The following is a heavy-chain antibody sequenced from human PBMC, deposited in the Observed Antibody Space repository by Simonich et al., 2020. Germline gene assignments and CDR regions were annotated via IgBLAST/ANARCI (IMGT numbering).Heavy chain of an antibody. CDR1: GFTFRSYS. D-gene: IGHD3-10*01. CDR3: ARDTSYYGSGSYYFDY. Sequence: GGGLVKPGGSLRLSCAASGFTFRSYSMNWVRQAPGKGLEWVSSISSSISYIYYADSVKGRFTISRDNAKNSLYLQMNSLRAEDTAVYYCARDTSYYGSGSYYFDYWGQGTLVTVSS. J-gene: IGHJ4*02. V-gene: IGHV3-21*01. CDR2: ISSSISYI.